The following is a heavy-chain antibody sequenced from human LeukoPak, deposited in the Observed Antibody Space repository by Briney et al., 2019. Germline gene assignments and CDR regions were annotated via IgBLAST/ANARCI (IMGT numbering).Heavy chain of an antibody. CDR1: GFTFSSYG. Sequence: GGSLRLSCAASGFTFSSYGMSWVRQAPGKGLEWVSAISGSGGSTYYADSVKGRFTISRDNSKNTLYLQMNDLRAEDTAVYFCQFGSGSYYNIPDNWFDPWGQGTLVTVSS. CDR3: QFGSGSYYNIPDNWFDP. J-gene: IGHJ5*02. V-gene: IGHV3-23*01. CDR2: ISGSGGST. D-gene: IGHD3-10*01.